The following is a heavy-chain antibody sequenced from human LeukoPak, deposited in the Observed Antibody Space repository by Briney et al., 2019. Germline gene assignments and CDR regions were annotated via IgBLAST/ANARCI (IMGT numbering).Heavy chain of an antibody. CDR2: IYYSGGT. D-gene: IGHD2-21*02. J-gene: IGHJ6*02. Sequence: KPSETLSLTCSVSGGSISSRDYSWSWIRQHPGKGLEWIGYIYYSGGTQYNPSLKSRVIISVDTSKNQFSLKVSSVTAADTAVYYCARENCGGDCNLEYNYGMDVWGQGTTVSVSS. CDR1: GGSISSRDYS. V-gene: IGHV4-31*03. CDR3: ARENCGGDCNLEYNYGMDV.